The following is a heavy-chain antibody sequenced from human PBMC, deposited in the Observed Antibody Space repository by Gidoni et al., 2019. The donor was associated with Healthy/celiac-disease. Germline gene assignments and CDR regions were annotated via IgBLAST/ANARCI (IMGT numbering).Heavy chain of an antibody. D-gene: IGHD6-19*01. J-gene: IGHJ4*02. CDR2: INHSGST. V-gene: IGHV4-34*01. Sequence: QVQLQQWGAGLLKPSETLSLTCAVHGGSFSGYYWSWIRQPPGKGLEWIGEINHSGSTNYNPSLKSRVTISVDTSKNQFSLKLSSVTAADTAVYYCARELPVAGLFDYWGQGTLVTVSS. CDR3: ARELPVAGLFDY. CDR1: GGSFSGYY.